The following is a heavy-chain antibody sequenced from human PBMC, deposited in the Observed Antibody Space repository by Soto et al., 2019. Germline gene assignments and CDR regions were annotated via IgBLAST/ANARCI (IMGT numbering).Heavy chain of an antibody. CDR2: IKQDGSEK. CDR1: GFTFSSYW. J-gene: IGHJ6*03. D-gene: IGHD3-16*01. CDR3: ASAFYYYYMDV. Sequence: GGSLRLSCAASGFTFSSYWMSWVRQAPGKGLEWVANIKQDGSEKYYVDSVKGRFTISRDNAKNSLYLQMNSLRAEDTAVYYCASAFYYYYMDVWGKGTTVTVSS. V-gene: IGHV3-7*01.